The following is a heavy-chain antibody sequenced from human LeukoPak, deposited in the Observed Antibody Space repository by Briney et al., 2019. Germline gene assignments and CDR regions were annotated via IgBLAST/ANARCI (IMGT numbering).Heavy chain of an antibody. CDR1: GYTFTNYG. D-gene: IGHD2-15*01. J-gene: IGHJ5*02. V-gene: IGHV1-18*04. Sequence: ASLKVSCKASGYTFTNYGITWVRQAPGQGLEWVGWISAYNGDTNYAEKIQGRVTMTTDRSTTTAYMELRSLRPDDTAVYYCARVGYCSGRACFTTNWFDPWGQGTLVTVSS. CDR2: ISAYNGDT. CDR3: ARVGYCSGRACFTTNWFDP.